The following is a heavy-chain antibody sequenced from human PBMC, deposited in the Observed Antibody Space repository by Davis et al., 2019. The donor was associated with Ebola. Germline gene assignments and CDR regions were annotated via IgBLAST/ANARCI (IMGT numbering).Heavy chain of an antibody. J-gene: IGHJ5*02. CDR3: ARHVPSVTMTVVGNVDH. D-gene: IGHD3-22*01. CDR2: IDYSGRT. V-gene: IGHV4-39*01. CDR1: SGSINNRSYY. Sequence: MPSETLSLTCTVSSGSINNRSYYWGWIRQPPGEGLEWVASIDYSGRTYYNPSLKSRVAITVDTSKDQFSLKLSSVIAADTAIYYCARHVPSVTMTVVGNVDHWGQGALVTVFS.